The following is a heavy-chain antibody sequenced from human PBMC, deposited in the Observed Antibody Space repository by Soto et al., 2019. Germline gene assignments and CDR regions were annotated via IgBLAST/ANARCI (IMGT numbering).Heavy chain of an antibody. V-gene: IGHV3-15*01. CDR2: IKSKTDGGTT. D-gene: IGHD3-22*01. CDR1: GFTFSNAW. Sequence: PGGVPRLSCAASGFTFSNAWMGWVRQAQGKGLEWVGRIKSKTDGGTTDYAAPVKGRFTISRDDSKNTLYLQMNSLKTEDTAVYYCTTDVALKYYYDSSGYFFDYWGQGTLVTVSS. CDR3: TTDVALKYYYDSSGYFFDY. J-gene: IGHJ4*02.